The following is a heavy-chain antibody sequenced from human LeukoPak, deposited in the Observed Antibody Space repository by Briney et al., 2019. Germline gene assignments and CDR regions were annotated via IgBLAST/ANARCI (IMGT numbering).Heavy chain of an antibody. V-gene: IGHV1-18*04. J-gene: IGHJ4*02. CDR1: GYTFTSYG. Sequence: GASVTVSCKASGYTFTSYGISWVRQAPGQGLEWMGWISAYNGNTNYAQKLQGRVTMTTDTSTSTAYMELRSLRSDDTAVYYCARDGIIAAAGIKDYWGRGTLVTVSS. CDR3: ARDGIIAAAGIKDY. CDR2: ISAYNGNT. D-gene: IGHD6-13*01.